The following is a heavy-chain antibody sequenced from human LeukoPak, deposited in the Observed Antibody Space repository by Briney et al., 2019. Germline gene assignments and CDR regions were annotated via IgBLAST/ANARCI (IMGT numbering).Heavy chain of an antibody. D-gene: IGHD3-16*02. CDR1: DGSFSYYS. V-gene: IGHV4-34*01. CDR2: INHSGIT. CDR3: ARGPIKLRLGELSLFDY. J-gene: IGHJ4*02. Sequence: SETLSLTCAVYDGSFSYYSWSWIRQPPGKGLEWIGEINHSGITKYNPSLKSRVIMSVDTSKTQLSLILSSVTVADTAVYYCARGPIKLRLGELSLFDYWGQGTLVTVS.